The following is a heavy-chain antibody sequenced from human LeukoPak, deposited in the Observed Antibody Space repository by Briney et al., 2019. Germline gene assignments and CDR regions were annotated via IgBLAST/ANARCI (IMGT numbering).Heavy chain of an antibody. Sequence: GGSLRLSCVASGFTFSSYAMSWVRQAQGKGLEWVSAISGSGGSTYYADSVKGRFTISRDNSKNTLYLQMNSLRAEDTAVYYCAKGRIPPDSSGWYDYWGQGTLVTVSS. V-gene: IGHV3-23*01. CDR3: AKGRIPPDSSGWYDY. D-gene: IGHD6-19*01. CDR2: ISGSGGST. J-gene: IGHJ4*02. CDR1: GFTFSSYA.